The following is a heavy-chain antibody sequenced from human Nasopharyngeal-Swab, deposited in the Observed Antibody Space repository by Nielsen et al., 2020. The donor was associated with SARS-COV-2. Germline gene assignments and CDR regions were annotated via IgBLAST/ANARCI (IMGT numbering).Heavy chain of an antibody. D-gene: IGHD3-3*01. J-gene: IGHJ6*03. CDR2: ISSSSSYT. CDR3: ARDRPDYDFWSGYSSSYYYYMDV. CDR1: GFTFSDYY. Sequence: GGSLRLSCAASGFTFSDYYMSWIRQAPGKGLEWVSYISSSSSYTNYADSVKGRFTISRDNAKNSLYLQMNSLRAEDTAVYYCARDRPDYDFWSGYSSSYYYYMDVWGKGTTVTVSS. V-gene: IGHV3-11*06.